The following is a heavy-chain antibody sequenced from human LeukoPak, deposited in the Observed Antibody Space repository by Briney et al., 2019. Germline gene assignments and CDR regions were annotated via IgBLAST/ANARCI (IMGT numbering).Heavy chain of an antibody. D-gene: IGHD3-3*01. V-gene: IGHV3-30*02. CDR1: GFSFRNYG. CDR2: IRDDGDDQ. CDR3: AEARSITIFGVVIPPHDY. Sequence: GGSLRLSCAASGFSFRNYGMYWVRQAPGKGLEWVSFIRDDGDDQYYADSVKGRFTISRDNTKNALFLQMNGLRAEDTAVYYCAEARSITIFGVVIPPHDYWGQGTLVTVSS. J-gene: IGHJ4*02.